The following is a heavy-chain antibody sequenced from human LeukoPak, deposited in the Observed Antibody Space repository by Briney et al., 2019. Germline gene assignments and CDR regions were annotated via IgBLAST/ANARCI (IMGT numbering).Heavy chain of an antibody. J-gene: IGHJ4*02. CDR2: ISGSGDRT. CDR3: AKDSSSTWWYFNY. Sequence: GGSLRLSCAASGFTFSSYGMHWVRQAPGKGLEWVSGISGSGDRTYYADSVKDRFTISRDNSKNTMYLQMNSLRVEDTAVYYCAKDSSSTWWYFNYWGQGIPVTVSS. V-gene: IGHV3-23*01. CDR1: GFTFSSYG. D-gene: IGHD2-2*01.